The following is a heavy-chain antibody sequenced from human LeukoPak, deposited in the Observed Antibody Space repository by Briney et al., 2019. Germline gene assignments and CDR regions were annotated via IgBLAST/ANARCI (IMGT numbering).Heavy chain of an antibody. J-gene: IGHJ4*02. CDR3: AREHPRGEVDDFDY. CDR1: GGSISSYY. Sequence: SETLSLTCTVSGGSISSYYWSWIRQPAGKGLEWIGRIYTNGSTNYNPSLKSRISISVDTSKNQFSLKLTSVTAADTAVYYCAREHPRGEVDDFDYWGQGTLVTVSS. CDR2: IYTNGST. V-gene: IGHV4-4*07. D-gene: IGHD3-16*01.